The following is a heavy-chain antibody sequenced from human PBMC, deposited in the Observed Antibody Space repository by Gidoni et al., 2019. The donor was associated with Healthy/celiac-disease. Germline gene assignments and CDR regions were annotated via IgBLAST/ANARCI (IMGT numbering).Heavy chain of an antibody. CDR3: ARRPSGYSYGYYDY. CDR1: GYTFTSYW. CDR2: IYPGDSDT. V-gene: IGHV5-51*03. J-gene: IGHJ4*02. D-gene: IGHD5-18*01. Sequence: EVQLVQSGQEVKKRGESLRSSCKGSGYTFTSYWIGWVRQMPGKGLEWMGIIYPGDSDTRYSPSFQGQVTISADKSISTAYLQWSSLKASDTAMYYCARRPSGYSYGYYDYWGQGTLVTVSS.